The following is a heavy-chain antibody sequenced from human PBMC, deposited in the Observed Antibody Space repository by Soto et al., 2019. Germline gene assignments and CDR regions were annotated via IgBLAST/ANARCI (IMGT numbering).Heavy chain of an antibody. CDR2: ISSSSSYI. V-gene: IGHV3-21*01. D-gene: IGHD1-26*01. Sequence: EVQLVESGGGLVKPGGSLRPSCAASGFTFSSYSMNWVRQAPGKGLEWVSSISSSSSYIYYADSVKGRFTISRDNAKNSLYLQMNSLRAEDTAVYYCARAPVGATHFDYWGQGTLVTVSS. CDR1: GFTFSSYS. CDR3: ARAPVGATHFDY. J-gene: IGHJ4*02.